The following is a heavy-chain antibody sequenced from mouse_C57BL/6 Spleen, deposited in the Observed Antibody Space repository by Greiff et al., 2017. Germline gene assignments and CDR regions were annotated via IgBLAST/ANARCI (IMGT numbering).Heavy chain of an antibody. CDR3: KISGMVTTRTWFAY. Sequence: VQLQQSGAELVRPGASVTLSCKASGYTFTDYEMHWVKQTPVHGLEWIGAIDPETGGTAYNQKFKGKAILTADKSSSTAYMELRSLTSEDSAVYYWKISGMVTTRTWFAYWGQGTLVTVSA. V-gene: IGHV1-15*01. J-gene: IGHJ3*01. CDR2: IDPETGGT. D-gene: IGHD2-2*01. CDR1: GYTFTDYE.